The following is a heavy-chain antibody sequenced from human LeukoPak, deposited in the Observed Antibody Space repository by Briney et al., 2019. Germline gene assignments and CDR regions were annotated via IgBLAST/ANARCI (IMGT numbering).Heavy chain of an antibody. J-gene: IGHJ6*03. CDR2: IYTSGST. D-gene: IGHD3-10*01. V-gene: IGHV4-61*02. CDR1: GGSISSGSYY. Sequence: SETLSLTCSVSGGSISSGSYYWSWIRQPAGKGLEWIGRIYTSGSTNYNPSLKSRVTMSVDTSKNQFSLKLSSVTAADTAVYYCARDVGQWFGEPPDYYYYMDVWGKGTTVTISS. CDR3: ARDVGQWFGEPPDYYYYMDV.